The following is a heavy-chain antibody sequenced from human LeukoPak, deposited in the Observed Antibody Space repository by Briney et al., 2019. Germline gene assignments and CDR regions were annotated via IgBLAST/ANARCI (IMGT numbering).Heavy chain of an antibody. V-gene: IGHV4-59*01. Sequence: SETMSLTCTVSGGSTSSYYWSWIRQPPGKGLEWIGYIYYSGSTNYNPSLKSRVTISVDTSKNQFSLKLSSVTAADTAVYYCAREPNSSSWDRDAFGIWGQGTMVTVSS. CDR1: GGSTSSYY. CDR2: IYYSGST. CDR3: AREPNSSSWDRDAFGI. D-gene: IGHD6-13*01. J-gene: IGHJ3*02.